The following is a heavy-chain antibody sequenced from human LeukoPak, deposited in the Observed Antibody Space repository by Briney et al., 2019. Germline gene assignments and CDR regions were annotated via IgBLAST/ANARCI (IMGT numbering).Heavy chain of an antibody. CDR2: IYYSGST. J-gene: IGHJ3*02. D-gene: IGHD1-26*01. CDR1: GGSISSYY. V-gene: IGHV4-59*01. Sequence: SPSETLSLTCTVSGGSISSYYWSWIRQPPGKGLEWIGYIYYSGSTNYNPSLKSRVTISVDTSKNQFSLKLSSVTAADTAVYYCASAAVSGSTKEGAFDIWGQGTMVTVS. CDR3: ASAAVSGSTKEGAFDI.